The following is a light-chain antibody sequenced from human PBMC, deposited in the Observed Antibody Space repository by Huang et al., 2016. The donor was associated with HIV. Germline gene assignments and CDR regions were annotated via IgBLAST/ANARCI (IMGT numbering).Light chain of an antibody. J-gene: IGKJ4*01. V-gene: IGKV3-11*01. CDR1: QSVRNY. Sequence: EIVLTQSPATLSLSPGESAPLACRASQSVRNYLAWYQQSPGQAPRLLIYEASNRATGIPARFSGNGSGTDFTLTISSLEPEDFAVYYCQQRSNWPPFFGGGTKVEIK. CDR2: EAS. CDR3: QQRSNWPPF.